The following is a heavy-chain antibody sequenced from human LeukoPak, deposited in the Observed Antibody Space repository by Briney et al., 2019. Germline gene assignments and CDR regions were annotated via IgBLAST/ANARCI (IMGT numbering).Heavy chain of an antibody. CDR1: RFTFSSHW. Sequence: PGGSLRLSCAVSRFTFSSHWMSWVRQAPGKGLSWVANIKYDGTEKHYVDSVKGRFTISRDNAKNSLYLQMNSLRAEDTAVYYCARDGVAAGIYFDYWGQGTLVTVSS. CDR2: IKYDGTEK. V-gene: IGHV3-7*03. CDR3: ARDGVAAGIYFDY. D-gene: IGHD6-13*01. J-gene: IGHJ4*02.